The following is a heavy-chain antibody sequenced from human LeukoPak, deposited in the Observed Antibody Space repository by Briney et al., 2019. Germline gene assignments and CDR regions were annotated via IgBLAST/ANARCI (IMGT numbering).Heavy chain of an antibody. CDR2: INHSGST. V-gene: IGHV4-34*01. CDR1: GDSFNEYY. Sequence: SETLSLTCAVYGDSFNEYYWSWVRQPPGKALEWIGEINHSGSTNYNPSLKSRVTISVHKSLRQFFLRLSPVTAADTAVYYCARERASNNYYNYFDPWGQGTQVTVSS. D-gene: IGHD1-1*01. J-gene: IGHJ5*02. CDR3: ARERASNNYYNYFDP.